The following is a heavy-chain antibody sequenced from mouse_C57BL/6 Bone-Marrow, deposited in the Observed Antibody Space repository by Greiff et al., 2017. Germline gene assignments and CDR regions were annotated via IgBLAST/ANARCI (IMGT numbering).Heavy chain of an antibody. CDR1: GYTFTSYG. J-gene: IGHJ3*01. D-gene: IGHD4-1*01. Sequence: QVQLKQSGAELARPGASVKLSCKASGYTFTSYGISWVKQRTGQGLEWIGEIYPRSGNTYYNEKFKGKATLTADKSSSTAYMELRSLTSEDSAVYFCARFLGPAYWGQGTLVTVSA. V-gene: IGHV1-81*01. CDR2: IYPRSGNT. CDR3: ARFLGPAY.